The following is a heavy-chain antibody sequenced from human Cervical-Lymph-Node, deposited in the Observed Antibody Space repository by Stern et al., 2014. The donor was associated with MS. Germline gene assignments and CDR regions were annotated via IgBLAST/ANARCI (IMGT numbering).Heavy chain of an antibody. J-gene: IGHJ4*02. Sequence: EVQLLESGAEVKKPGESLRISCEVSGYRFTNNWIRWVRPIPGKGLEWMGIIYPGDCGTRYGPAFQGLFTLLVDKSKPTASLPLSGLKASDTAIYYCARRGDGYMGIDYWGQGTLVTVSS. V-gene: IGHV5-51*03. CDR3: ARRGDGYMGIDY. D-gene: IGHD5-24*01. CDR1: GYRFTNNW. CDR2: IYPGDCGT.